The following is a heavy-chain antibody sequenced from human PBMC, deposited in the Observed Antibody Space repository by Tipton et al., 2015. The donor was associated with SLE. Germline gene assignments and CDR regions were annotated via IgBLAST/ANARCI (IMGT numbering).Heavy chain of an antibody. CDR1: GGSISSHY. CDR2: IYYSGST. D-gene: IGHD6-19*01. Sequence: TLSLTCTVSGGSISSHYWSWIRQPPGKGLEWIGYIYYSGSTNYNPSLKSRVTISVDTSKNQFSLKLSSVTAADTAVYYCARDSKWLAFDYWGQGTLVTVSS. V-gene: IGHV4-59*11. CDR3: ARDSKWLAFDY. J-gene: IGHJ4*02.